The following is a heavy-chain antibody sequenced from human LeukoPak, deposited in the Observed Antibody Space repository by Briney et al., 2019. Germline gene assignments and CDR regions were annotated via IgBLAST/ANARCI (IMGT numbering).Heavy chain of an antibody. J-gene: IGHJ4*02. CDR2: MSTSGTT. D-gene: IGHD3-9*01. V-gene: IGHV4-4*07. Sequence: SETLSLTCSVSGGSISNYYWSWIRQPAGKGLEWVGRMSTSGTTNYNPSLQSRVTISVDTSKNQFSLKLSSVTAADTAVYYCASGRRILTGYYYWGQGTLVTVSS. CDR1: GGSISNYY. CDR3: ASGRRILTGYYY.